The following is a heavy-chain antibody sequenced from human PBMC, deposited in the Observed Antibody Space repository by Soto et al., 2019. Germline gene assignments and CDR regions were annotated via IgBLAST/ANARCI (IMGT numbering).Heavy chain of an antibody. J-gene: IGHJ4*02. CDR2: ISYDGSNK. D-gene: IGHD6-13*01. CDR1: GFTFSSYG. V-gene: IGHV3-30*18. Sequence: QVQLVESGGGVVQPGRSLRLSCAASGFTFSSYGMHWVRQAPGKGLEWVAVISYDGSNKYYADSVKGRFTISRDNSKNTLYLQMNSLRAEDTAVYYCAKDEFAPGLGSSWYGLVDYWGQGTLVTVSS. CDR3: AKDEFAPGLGSSWYGLVDY.